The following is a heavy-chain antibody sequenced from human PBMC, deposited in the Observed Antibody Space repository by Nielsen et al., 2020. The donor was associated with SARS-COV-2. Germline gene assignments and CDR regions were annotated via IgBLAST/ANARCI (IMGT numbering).Heavy chain of an antibody. CDR2: ISAYNGNT. V-gene: IGHV1-18*01. CDR1: GYTFTSYG. J-gene: IGHJ4*02. D-gene: IGHD3-3*01. Sequence: ASVKVSCKASGYTFTSYGISWVRQAPGQGLEWMGWISAYNGNTNYAQKFQGRVTMTRDTSTSTVYMELSSLISEDTAVYYCARVELWSGPFDYWGQGTLVTVSS. CDR3: ARVELWSGPFDY.